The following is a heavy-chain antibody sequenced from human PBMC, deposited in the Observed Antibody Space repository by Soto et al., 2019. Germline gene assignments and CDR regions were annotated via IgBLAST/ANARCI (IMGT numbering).Heavy chain of an antibody. V-gene: IGHV3-74*01. CDR3: ARGGAAGRGDAIDI. D-gene: IGHD3-10*01. Sequence: VQLLESGGGVVQPGRSLRVTCVASGFTFRNQWMHWVRQVPGKGLVWVSRINGDGTRASYADFVKGRFTISRDNARNLLFLQLNSLTVEDAGVYHCARGGAAGRGDAIDIWGPGTTVAVSS. J-gene: IGHJ6*02. CDR2: INGDGTRA. CDR1: GFTFRNQW.